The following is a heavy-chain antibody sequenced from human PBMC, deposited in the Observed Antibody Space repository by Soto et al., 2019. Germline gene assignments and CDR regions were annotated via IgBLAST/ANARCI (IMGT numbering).Heavy chain of an antibody. J-gene: IGHJ4*02. Sequence: GGSLRLSCSASAFTFSSYAMHWVRQAPGKGLEYVSAISSNGGSTYYADSVKGRFTISRDNSKNTLYLQMSSLRAEDAAVYCCVKVRTSSSWFSPYDYWGQGTLVTVSS. D-gene: IGHD6-13*01. V-gene: IGHV3-64D*08. CDR1: AFTFSSYA. CDR2: ISSNGGST. CDR3: VKVRTSSSWFSPYDY.